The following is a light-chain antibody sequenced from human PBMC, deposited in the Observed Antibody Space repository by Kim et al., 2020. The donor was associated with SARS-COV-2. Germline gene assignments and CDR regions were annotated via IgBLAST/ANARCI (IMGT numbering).Light chain of an antibody. V-gene: IGKV1-12*01. J-gene: IGKJ4*01. CDR1: QDISTF. Sequence: DIQMTQSPSSVSASVGDRVTITCRASQDISTFLAWYQQKPGKAPELLIYAASHLESGVPSRFRGSGSGTEFTLTISSLQPEDVATYYCQQPNSYPLTFGGGTKVEIK. CDR3: QQPNSYPLT. CDR2: AAS.